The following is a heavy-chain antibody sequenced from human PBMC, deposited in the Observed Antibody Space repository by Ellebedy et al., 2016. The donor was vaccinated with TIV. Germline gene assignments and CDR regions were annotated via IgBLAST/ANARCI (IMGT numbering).Heavy chain of an antibody. CDR1: GGSIRSVTTDY. V-gene: IGHV4-31*03. CDR2: IFYSGST. Sequence: PSETLSLTCTVPGGSIRSVTTDYWTWIRQNPEKGLEWIGYIFYSGSTYYNPSLKSRVSISVDTSSNHFSLKVKSVTAADTAVYYCGRLGLGFEGLPDSWGQGTLVTVSS. J-gene: IGHJ4*02. D-gene: IGHD1-26*01. CDR3: GRLGLGFEGLPDS.